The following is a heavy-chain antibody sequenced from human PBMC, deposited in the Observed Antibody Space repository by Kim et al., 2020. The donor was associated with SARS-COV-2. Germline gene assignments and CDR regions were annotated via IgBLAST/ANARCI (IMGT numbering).Heavy chain of an antibody. V-gene: IGHV3-23*01. CDR2: ISAAPTGHT. D-gene: IGHD3-3*01. J-gene: IGHJ1*01. Sequence: GWSLRLSCTTSGFTFSSYTMNWVRQAPGKGLEWVSTISAAPTGHTHYADAVQRWFTISRDDYKTTWSPHIGILSDDDTVSYYSVTTFVSHLDIWGQGT. CDR3: VTTFVSHLDI. CDR1: GFTFSSYT.